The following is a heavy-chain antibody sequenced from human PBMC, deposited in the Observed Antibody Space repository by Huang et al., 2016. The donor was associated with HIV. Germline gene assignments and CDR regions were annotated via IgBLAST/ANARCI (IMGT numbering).Heavy chain of an antibody. Sequence: QVQLQQWGAGLLKPSETLSLTCAVYGGSFSGYYWSWLRQPPGKGLEWIGEIKHSGSTNHNPSPKSRVTISVDTSKHQCSLKLYSVTAADTAVYYGARASVDYGSGTYPYYYYYYYMDVWGKGTTVTVSS. CDR2: IKHSGST. CDR1: GGSFSGYY. V-gene: IGHV4-34*01. J-gene: IGHJ6*03. D-gene: IGHD3-10*01. CDR3: ARASVDYGSGTYPYYYYYYYMDV.